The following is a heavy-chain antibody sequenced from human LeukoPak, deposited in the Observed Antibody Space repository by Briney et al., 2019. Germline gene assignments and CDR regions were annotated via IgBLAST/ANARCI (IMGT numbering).Heavy chain of an antibody. V-gene: IGHV1-2*02. CDR1: GYTFTGYY. D-gene: IGHD2/OR15-2a*01. CDR2: INPNSGGT. Sequence: ASVKVSCKASGYTFTGYYIHWVRQAPGQGLEWMGWINPNSGGTNFAQKFQGRVTMTRDTSISTAYMELSRLGSDDTAIYYCARVNFFDNWFDPWGQGTLVTVSS. J-gene: IGHJ5*02. CDR3: ARVNFFDNWFDP.